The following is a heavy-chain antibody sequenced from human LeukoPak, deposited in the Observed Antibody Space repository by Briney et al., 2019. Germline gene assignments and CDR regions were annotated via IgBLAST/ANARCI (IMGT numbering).Heavy chain of an antibody. CDR2: ISGSGGST. J-gene: IGHJ4*02. CDR1: GLTVSSDY. CDR3: AKNQERLGGSFDY. V-gene: IGHV3-23*01. D-gene: IGHD1-1*01. Sequence: TGGSLRLSCAGSGLTVSSDYISWVRQAPGKGLEWVSAISGSGGSTYYADSVKGRFTISRDNSKNTLYLQMNSLRAEDTAVYYCAKNQERLGGSFDYWGQGTLVTVSS.